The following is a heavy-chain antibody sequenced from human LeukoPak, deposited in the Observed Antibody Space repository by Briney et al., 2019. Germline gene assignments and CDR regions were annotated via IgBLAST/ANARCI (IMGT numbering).Heavy chain of an antibody. CDR1: GGSISSSGYS. J-gene: IGHJ4*02. V-gene: IGHV4-30-2*01. CDR2: IYHSGGT. Sequence: PSETLSLTCAVSGGSISSSGYSWSWIRQPPGKGLEWIGYIYHSGGTYYNPSLKSRVTISVDRSSNQFSLKLTSVTAADTAVYYCARTVTTTHFDYWGQGTLVTVSS. CDR3: ARTVTTTHFDY. D-gene: IGHD4-11*01.